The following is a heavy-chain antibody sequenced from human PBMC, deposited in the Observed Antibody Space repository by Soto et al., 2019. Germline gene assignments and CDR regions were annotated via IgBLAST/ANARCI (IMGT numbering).Heavy chain of an antibody. D-gene: IGHD4-17*01. J-gene: IGHJ5*02. V-gene: IGHV4-31*03. CDR2: IYYSGST. CDR1: GGSISSGGYY. Sequence: QVQLQESGPGLVKPSQTLSLTCTVSGGSISSGGYYWSWNRQPPGKVLEWIGYIYYSGSTYYNPCRKSRVTMSVDTYKTQFRLKQSCVTAADAVVYYCAKDYDYGDDSGQRLQSRFEPWGQGTQVTVAS. CDR3: AKDYDYGDDSGQRLQSRFEP.